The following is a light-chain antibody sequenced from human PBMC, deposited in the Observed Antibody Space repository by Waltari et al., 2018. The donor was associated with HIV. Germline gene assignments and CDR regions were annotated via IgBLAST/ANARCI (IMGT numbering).Light chain of an antibody. V-gene: IGLV2-23*02. J-gene: IGLJ3*02. CDR1: SSDVGCYNL. Sequence: QSALTQPASVSGSPGQSINISCTGTSSDVGCYNLVPWYQQHPGKAPKLMIYEVSKRPSGVSNRFSGSKSGNTASLTISGLQAEDEADYYCCSYAGSNTWVFGGGTKLTVL. CDR2: EVS. CDR3: CSYAGSNTWV.